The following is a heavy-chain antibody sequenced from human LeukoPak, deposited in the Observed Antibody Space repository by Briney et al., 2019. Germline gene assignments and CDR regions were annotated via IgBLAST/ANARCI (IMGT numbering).Heavy chain of an antibody. J-gene: IGHJ3*02. Sequence: ASVKVSCKASGYTFTSYDINWVRQATGQGLEWMGWMNPNSGNTGYAQKLQGRVTMTTDTSTSTAYMELRSLRSDDTAVYYCAREPANDAFDIWGQGTMVTVSS. CDR1: GYTFTSYD. CDR3: AREPANDAFDI. V-gene: IGHV1-8*01. CDR2: MNPNSGNT. D-gene: IGHD2-2*01.